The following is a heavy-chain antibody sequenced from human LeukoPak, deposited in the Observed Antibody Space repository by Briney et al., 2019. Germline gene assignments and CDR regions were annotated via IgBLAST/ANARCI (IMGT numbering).Heavy chain of an antibody. D-gene: IGHD6-13*01. CDR2: IYTSGNT. J-gene: IGHJ4*02. CDR1: DDSISPGGFY. CDR3: ARGRGSSWYYFDY. V-gene: IGHV4-61*02. Sequence: SQTLSLTCSVSDDSISPGGFYWSWIRQPAGKGLEWIGRIYTSGNTNYNPSLKGRVTMSVDTSKNQFSLNLSSVTAADTAVYYCARGRGSSWYYFDYWGQGTLVTVSS.